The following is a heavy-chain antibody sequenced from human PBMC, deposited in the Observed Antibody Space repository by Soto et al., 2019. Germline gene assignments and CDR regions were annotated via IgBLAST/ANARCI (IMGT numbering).Heavy chain of an antibody. J-gene: IGHJ4*02. CDR3: AYRLVDLAEGDF. CDR2: IYYSGST. D-gene: IGHD3-3*02. CDR1: GGSISSYY. V-gene: IGHV4-59*08. Sequence: SETLSLTCTVAGGSISSYYWSWIRQPPGKGLEWIGEIYYSGSTNYNPSLKSRVTISVDTSKSQVSLRLSSVTAADTAVHFCAYRLVDLAEGDFWGQGTQVTVSS.